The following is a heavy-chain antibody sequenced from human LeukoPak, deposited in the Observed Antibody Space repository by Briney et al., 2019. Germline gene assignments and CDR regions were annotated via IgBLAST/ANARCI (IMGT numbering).Heavy chain of an antibody. D-gene: IGHD2-15*01. V-gene: IGHV4-34*01. Sequence: SETLSLTCAVYGGSFSGYYWSWIRQPPGKGLEWIGEINHSGSTNYNPSLKSRVTISVDTSKNQFSLKLSSVTAADTAVYYCARASARWLHWSRRTHVGYCSGGSCYEGGIFDYWGQGTLVTVSS. CDR2: INHSGST. J-gene: IGHJ4*02. CDR3: ARASARWLHWSRRTHVGYCSGGSCYEGGIFDY. CDR1: GGSFSGYY.